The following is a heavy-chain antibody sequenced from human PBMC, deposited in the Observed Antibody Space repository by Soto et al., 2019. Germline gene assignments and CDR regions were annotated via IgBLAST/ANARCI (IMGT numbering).Heavy chain of an antibody. CDR3: ASIQLWPAYYYYGMDV. D-gene: IGHD5-18*01. CDR2: IYYSGST. V-gene: IGHV4-61*01. CDR1: GGSVSSGRYY. Sequence: SETLSLTCTVSGGSVSSGRYYWSWIRQPPGKGLEWIGYIYYSGSTNYNPSLKSRVTISVDTSKNQFSLKLSSVTAADTAVYYCASIQLWPAYYYYGMDVWGQGTTVTVSS. J-gene: IGHJ6*02.